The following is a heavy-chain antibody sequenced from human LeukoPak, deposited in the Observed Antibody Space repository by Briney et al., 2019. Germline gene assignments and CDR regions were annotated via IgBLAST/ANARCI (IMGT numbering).Heavy chain of an antibody. V-gene: IGHV3-30*02. CDR1: GFTFSAYG. Sequence: SGGSLRLSCGASGFTFSAYGMHWVRQAPGKGLGWVAFIHYDGSIKSYADSVKGRFTISRDNPNNTLYLQMNGLTTEDTAVYYCAKLSRTLPVDYWGQGTLVTVSS. J-gene: IGHJ4*02. CDR3: AKLSRTLPVDY. CDR2: IHYDGSIK. D-gene: IGHD2/OR15-2a*01.